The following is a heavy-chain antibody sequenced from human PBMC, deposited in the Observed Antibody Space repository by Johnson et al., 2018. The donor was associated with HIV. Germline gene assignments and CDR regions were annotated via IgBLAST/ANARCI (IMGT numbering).Heavy chain of an antibody. CDR3: ARDGEWELEDAFDI. CDR2: ISYDGSNK. J-gene: IGHJ3*02. D-gene: IGHD1-26*01. V-gene: IGHV3-30*04. CDR1: GFTFSSYA. Sequence: QEQLVESGGGVVQPGRSLRLSCAASGFTFSSYAMHWVRQAPGKGLEWVAVISYDGSNKYYADSVKGRFTISRDNSKNTLYLQMNSLRAEDTAVYCCARDGEWELEDAFDIWGQGTMVTVSS.